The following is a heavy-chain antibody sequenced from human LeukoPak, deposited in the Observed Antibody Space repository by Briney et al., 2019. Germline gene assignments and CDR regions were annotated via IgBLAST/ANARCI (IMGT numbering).Heavy chain of an antibody. Sequence: SETLSLTCTVSGGSISRGGYYWGWIRQPPGKGLEWIASINYSGTTYYNPSLKSRVTISEDRSKNQFSLKLSSVTAADTAVYYCARLRDGRWLLEYWGQGTLVTVSS. CDR2: INYSGTT. CDR1: GGSISRGGYY. J-gene: IGHJ4*02. V-gene: IGHV4-39*01. D-gene: IGHD5-24*01. CDR3: ARLRDGRWLLEY.